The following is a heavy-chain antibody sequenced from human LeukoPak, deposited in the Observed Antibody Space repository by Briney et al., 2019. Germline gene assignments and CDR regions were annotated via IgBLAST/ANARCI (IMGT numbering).Heavy chain of an antibody. V-gene: IGHV4-34*01. J-gene: IGHJ4*02. CDR1: GGSLSGYY. CDR2: INHSGST. CDR3: ARGPYDYVWGSYRTPLPHDY. D-gene: IGHD3-16*02. Sequence: SETLSLTCAVYGGSLSGYYWSWIRQPPGKGLEWIGEINHSGSTKYNPSLKSRVTISVDTSKNQFSLKLSSVTAADTAVYYCARGPYDYVWGSYRTPLPHDYWGQGTLVTVSS.